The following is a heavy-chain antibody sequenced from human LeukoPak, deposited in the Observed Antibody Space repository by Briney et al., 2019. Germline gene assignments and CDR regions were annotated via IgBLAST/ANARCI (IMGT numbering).Heavy chain of an antibody. D-gene: IGHD1-7*01. CDR1: GFTVSSNY. J-gene: IGHJ4*02. CDR2: IYSGGST. V-gene: IGHV3-66*01. CDR3: ASSMYNWNYYFDY. Sequence: GGSLRLSCAASGFTVSSNYMSWVRQAPGKGLEWVSVIYSGGSTYYADSVKGRFTISRDNAKNSLFLQMNSLRDEDTAVYYCASSMYNWNYYFDYWGQGTLVTVSS.